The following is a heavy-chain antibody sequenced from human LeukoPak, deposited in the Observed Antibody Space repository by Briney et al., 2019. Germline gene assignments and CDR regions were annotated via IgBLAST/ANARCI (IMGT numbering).Heavy chain of an antibody. CDR1: GGSISSGDYY. CDR2: IYYSGST. D-gene: IGHD3-16*02. Sequence: SETLSLTCTVSGGSISSGDYYWSWIRQPPGKGLEWIGYIYYSGSTYYNPSLKSRVTISVDTSKNQFSLKLSSVTAADTAVYYCARPRNDYDYVWGSYRANDAFDIWGQGTMVTVSS. J-gene: IGHJ3*02. CDR3: ARPRNDYDYVWGSYRANDAFDI. V-gene: IGHV4-30-4*08.